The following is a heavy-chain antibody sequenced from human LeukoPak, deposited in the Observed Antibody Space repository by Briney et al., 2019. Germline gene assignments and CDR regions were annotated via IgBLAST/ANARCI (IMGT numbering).Heavy chain of an antibody. CDR1: GFTFSDYY. V-gene: IGHV3-49*03. Sequence: GGSLRLSCAASGFTFSDYYMSWIRQAPGKGLEWVGFIRSKAYGATTEYAASLKGRFTTSRDDSKTIAYLQMNSLKTEDTAVYYCTKNRGENGWYFDLWGRGTLVTVSS. CDR3: TKNRGENGWYFDL. CDR2: IRSKAYGATT. J-gene: IGHJ2*01. D-gene: IGHD7-27*01.